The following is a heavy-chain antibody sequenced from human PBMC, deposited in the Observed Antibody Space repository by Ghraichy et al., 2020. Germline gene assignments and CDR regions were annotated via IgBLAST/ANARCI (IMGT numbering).Heavy chain of an antibody. V-gene: IGHV3-30*02. CDR2: IRDDGSDL. Sequence: GESLNISCAASGFIFSYYGMHWVRQAPGKGLEWVAFIRDDGSDLYYADSVKGRFTISRDSSKNTLYLQMNSLRAEDTAVYYCAKDRSSIVVVPAAGTVFDYWGQGTLVTVSS. D-gene: IGHD2-2*01. J-gene: IGHJ4*02. CDR1: GFIFSYYG. CDR3: AKDRSSIVVVPAAGTVFDY.